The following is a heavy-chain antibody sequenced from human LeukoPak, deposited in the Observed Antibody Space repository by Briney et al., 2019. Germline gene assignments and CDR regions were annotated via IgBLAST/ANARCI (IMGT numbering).Heavy chain of an antibody. D-gene: IGHD6-13*01. CDR2: IGGSSTSI. CDR3: AREEGKQQMEAFDY. V-gene: IGHV3-21*01. J-gene: IGHJ4*02. CDR1: GFTFSTSS. Sequence: GGSLRLSCAASGFTFSTSSMNWVSQAPGKGLEWVSSIGGSSTSIYYAGSVKGRFTISRDNAKNSLYLQMNSLRAEDTAVYYCAREEGKQQMEAFDYWGQGTLVTVSS.